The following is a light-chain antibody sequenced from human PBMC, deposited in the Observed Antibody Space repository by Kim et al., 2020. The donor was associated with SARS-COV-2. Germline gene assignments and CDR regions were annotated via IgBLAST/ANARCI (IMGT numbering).Light chain of an antibody. CDR1: SSNIGAGYD. Sequence: QRVTISCTGSSSNIGAGYDVHWYQQLPGTAPKLLIYGNSNRPSGVPDRFSGSKSGTSASLAITGLQAEDEADYYYQSYDSSLSNWVFGGGTQRPS. J-gene: IGLJ3*02. V-gene: IGLV1-40*01. CDR3: QSYDSSLSNWV. CDR2: GNS.